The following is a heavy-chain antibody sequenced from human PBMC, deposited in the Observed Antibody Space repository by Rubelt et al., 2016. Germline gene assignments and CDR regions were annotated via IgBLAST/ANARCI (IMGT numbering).Heavy chain of an antibody. CDR3: ARFAIGGHSSGYLFDY. CDR2: INPNSGGT. V-gene: IGHV1-2*02. Sequence: QVQLVQSGAEVKKPGASVKVSCKASGYTFTGYYMHWVRQAPGQGLEWMGWINPNSGGTNYAQEFEGRVALTRDTSISSADMELSRLRSDDTAVYYCARFAIGGHSSGYLFDYWGQGTLVTVSS. D-gene: IGHD3-22*01. CDR1: GYTFTGYY. J-gene: IGHJ4*02.